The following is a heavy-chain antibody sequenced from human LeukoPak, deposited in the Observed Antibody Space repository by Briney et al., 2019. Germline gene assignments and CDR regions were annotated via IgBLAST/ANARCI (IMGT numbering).Heavy chain of an antibody. D-gene: IGHD3-22*01. CDR2: IIPIFGAA. Sequence: SVKVSCKSSGGTFSSYAISWVRQAPGQGLGWMGGIIPIFGAANYAQKFQGRVTITADKSTSTAYMELSSLRSEETAVYYCARSRDSSGYYYVPDAFDIWGQGTMVTVSS. J-gene: IGHJ3*02. V-gene: IGHV1-69*06. CDR3: ARSRDSSGYYYVPDAFDI. CDR1: GGTFSSYA.